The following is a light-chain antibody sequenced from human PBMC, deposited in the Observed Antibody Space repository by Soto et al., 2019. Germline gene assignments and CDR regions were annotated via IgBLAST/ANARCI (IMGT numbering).Light chain of an antibody. J-gene: IGKJ1*01. CDR1: QGISTY. V-gene: IGKV1-39*01. CDR3: QQSYSIQWT. Sequence: DIQMTQSPSSLSASVGDRVTITCRASQGISTYLNWYQQKPGKAPKLLIYAASSLQSGVPSRFSGSGSETDFTLTISSLQPEDFATYSCQQSYSIQWTFCKGTKVDIK. CDR2: AAS.